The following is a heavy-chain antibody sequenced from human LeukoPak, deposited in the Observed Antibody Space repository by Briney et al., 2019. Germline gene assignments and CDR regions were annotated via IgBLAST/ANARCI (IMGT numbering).Heavy chain of an antibody. Sequence: ASVKVSCKASGYTFTSYDINWVRQATGQGLEWMGWMNPNSGNTGYAQKLQGRVTMTTDTSTSTAYMELRSLRSDDTAVYYCTRDYGENAHDYWGQGTLVTVSS. J-gene: IGHJ4*02. D-gene: IGHD4-17*01. CDR2: MNPNSGNT. CDR1: GYTFTSYD. V-gene: IGHV1-8*01. CDR3: TRDYGENAHDY.